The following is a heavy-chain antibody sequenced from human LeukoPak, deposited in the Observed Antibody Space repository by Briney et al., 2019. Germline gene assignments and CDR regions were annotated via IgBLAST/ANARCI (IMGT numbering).Heavy chain of an antibody. V-gene: IGHV3-48*01. J-gene: IGHJ4*02. CDR2: ISSSSSTI. Sequence: GGSLRLSCRASGFTFGSYAMNWVRQAPGKGLEWVSYISSSSSTIYYADSVKGRFTISRDNAKNSLYLQMNSLRSDDTAVYYCARAKTSGLAAAADYWGQGTLVTVSS. CDR3: ARAKTSGLAAAADY. CDR1: GFTFGSYA. D-gene: IGHD6-13*01.